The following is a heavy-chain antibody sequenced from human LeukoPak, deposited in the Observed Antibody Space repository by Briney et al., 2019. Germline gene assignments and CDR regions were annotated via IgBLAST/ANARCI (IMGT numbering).Heavy chain of an antibody. CDR1: GGTFSSYA. J-gene: IGHJ6*02. Sequence: SVKVSCKASGGTFSSYAISWVRQAPGQGLEWMGRIIPILGIANYAQKFQGRVTITADKSTSTAYMELSSLRSEDTAVYYCARAPFDYYGSGSYYHMDVWGQGTTVTVSS. CDR2: IIPILGIA. CDR3: ARAPFDYYGSGSYYHMDV. V-gene: IGHV1-69*04. D-gene: IGHD3-10*01.